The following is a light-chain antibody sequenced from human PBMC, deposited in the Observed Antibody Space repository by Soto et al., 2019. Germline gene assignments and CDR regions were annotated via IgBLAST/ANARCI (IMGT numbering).Light chain of an antibody. V-gene: IGLV2-23*02. J-gene: IGLJ2*01. CDR2: EFT. CDR1: SNDVGSYNF. Sequence: QSVLTQPASGSGSPGQSITISCTGTSNDVGSYNFVSWYQQQPGKAPKLMIYEFTKRPSGVSNRFSASKSGNTASLIISGLQAEDDADYYCCSFAGDSTVIFGGGTKVTV. CDR3: CSFAGDSTVI.